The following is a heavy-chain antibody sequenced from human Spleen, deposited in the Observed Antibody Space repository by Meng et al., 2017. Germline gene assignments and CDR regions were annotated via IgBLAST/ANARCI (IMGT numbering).Heavy chain of an antibody. D-gene: IGHD5-24*01. Sequence: SETLSLTCTVSGGSISSYYWSWIRQPAGKGLEWIGRIYTSGSTNYNPSLKSRVTMSVDTSKNQFSLKLSSATAADTAVYYCARDVPRDGYNYYYYYYGMDVWGQGTTVTVSS. J-gene: IGHJ6*02. CDR3: ARDVPRDGYNYYYYYYGMDV. V-gene: IGHV4-4*07. CDR1: GGSISSYY. CDR2: IYTSGST.